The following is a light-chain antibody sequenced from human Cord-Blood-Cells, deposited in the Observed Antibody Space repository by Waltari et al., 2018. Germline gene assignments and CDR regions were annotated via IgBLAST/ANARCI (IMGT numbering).Light chain of an antibody. CDR3: CSYAGSSTPYV. J-gene: IGLJ1*01. CDR2: EGS. V-gene: IGLV2-23*01. Sequence: QSALTQPASVSGSPGQSITISCTGTSSDVGMYNLVSWYQQHPGKAPKLMIYEGSKRPSGVSNRFSGSKSGNTASLTISGLQAEDEADYYCCSYAGSSTPYVFGTGTKVTVL. CDR1: SSDVGMYNL.